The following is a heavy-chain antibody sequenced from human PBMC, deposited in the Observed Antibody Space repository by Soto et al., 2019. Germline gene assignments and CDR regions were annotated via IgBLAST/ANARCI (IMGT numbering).Heavy chain of an antibody. CDR2: VYYTGST. Sequence: SETLSLTCSVSGGSISGSYWSWIRQSPGKGLEWLGYVYYTGSTNYSPSLRSRVSISVDTSKNEFSLRLSSVTAADTAVYFCARSVAVPGAHIDYWGQGTQV. CDR3: ARSVAVPGAHIDY. J-gene: IGHJ4*02. D-gene: IGHD6-19*01. V-gene: IGHV4-59*01. CDR1: GGSISGSY.